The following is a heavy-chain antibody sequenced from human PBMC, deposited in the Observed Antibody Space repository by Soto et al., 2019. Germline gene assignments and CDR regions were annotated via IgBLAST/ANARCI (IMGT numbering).Heavy chain of an antibody. V-gene: IGHV3-11*04. Sequence: QVKLEESGGGLVKPGGSLRLSCAASGFTFSDYYMTWIRQAPGKGLEWVSYIGGSGSHIYYAAPMKGRFTISRDNAKNAQYLQMNSLRADDTAVYYCGRGGTNWSSRRDDYWGQGTLVSVSS. CDR1: GFTFSDYY. J-gene: IGHJ4*02. CDR2: IGGSGSHI. CDR3: GRGGTNWSSRRDDY. D-gene: IGHD1-20*01.